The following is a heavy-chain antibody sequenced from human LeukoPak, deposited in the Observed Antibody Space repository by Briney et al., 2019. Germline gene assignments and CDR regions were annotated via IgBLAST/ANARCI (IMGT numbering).Heavy chain of an antibody. CDR1: GGSISSSSYY. V-gene: IGHV4-39*01. Sequence: ETLSLTCPVSGGSISSSSYYWGWIRQPPGKGLEWIRSIYYSGSTYYNPSLKSRVTISVDTSKNQFSLKLSSVTAADTAVYYCARHLDYGGIKPAAFDIWGQGTMVTVSP. CDR2: IYYSGST. CDR3: ARHLDYGGIKPAAFDI. D-gene: IGHD4-23*01. J-gene: IGHJ3*02.